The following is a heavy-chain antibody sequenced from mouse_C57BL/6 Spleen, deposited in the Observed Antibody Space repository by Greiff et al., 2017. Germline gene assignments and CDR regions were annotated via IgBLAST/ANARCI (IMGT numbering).Heavy chain of an antibody. J-gene: IGHJ4*01. CDR2: IRLKSDNYAT. CDR1: GFTFSNYW. Sequence: EVKVVESGGGLVQPGGSMKLSCVASGFTFSNYWMNWVRQSPEKGLEWVAQIRLKSDNYATHYAESVKGRFTISRDDSKSSVYLQMNNLRAEDTGIYYCTAIYYGSMDYWGQGTSVTVSS. D-gene: IGHD2-2*01. V-gene: IGHV6-3*01. CDR3: TAIYYGSMDY.